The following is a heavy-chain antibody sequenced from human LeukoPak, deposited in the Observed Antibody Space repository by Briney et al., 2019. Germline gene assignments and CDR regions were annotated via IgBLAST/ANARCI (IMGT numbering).Heavy chain of an antibody. CDR2: FDPEDGET. D-gene: IGHD5-12*01. Sequence: GASVKVSCKVSGYTLTELSMHWVRQAPGKGLERMGGFDPEDGETIYAQKFQGRVTMTEDTSTDTAYMELSSLRSEDTAVYYCATALDVDIVATFPGAFDIWGQGTMVTVSS. CDR1: GYTLTELS. V-gene: IGHV1-24*01. J-gene: IGHJ3*02. CDR3: ATALDVDIVATFPGAFDI.